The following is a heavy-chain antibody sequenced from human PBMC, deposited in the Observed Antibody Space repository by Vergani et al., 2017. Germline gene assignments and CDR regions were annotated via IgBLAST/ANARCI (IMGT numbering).Heavy chain of an antibody. CDR2: IYYSGST. J-gene: IGHJ4*02. Sequence: QVQLQESGPGLVKPSQTLSLTCTVSGGSISSGDYYWSWIRQPPGKGLEWIGYIYYSGSTYYNPSLESRVTISVDTSKNTFSLKLNSVTAADTAIYYCARDSAVGGTFDSWGQGTLVSVSS. D-gene: IGHD1-26*01. CDR3: ARDSAVGGTFDS. V-gene: IGHV4-30-4*08. CDR1: GGSISSGDYY.